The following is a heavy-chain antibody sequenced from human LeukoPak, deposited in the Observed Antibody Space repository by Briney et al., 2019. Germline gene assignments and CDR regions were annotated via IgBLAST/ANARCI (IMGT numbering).Heavy chain of an antibody. Sequence: SVKLSCKASGYTFTGYYMHWVRRAPGQGLEWMGWINPNSGGTNYAQKFQGRVTMTRDTSISTAYMELSRLRSDDTAVYYCARGCPMSGCLDYWGQGTLVSVCS. J-gene: IGHJ4*02. CDR1: GYTFTGYY. CDR2: INPNSGGT. CDR3: ARGCPMSGCLDY. V-gene: IGHV1-2*02. D-gene: IGHD6-19*01.